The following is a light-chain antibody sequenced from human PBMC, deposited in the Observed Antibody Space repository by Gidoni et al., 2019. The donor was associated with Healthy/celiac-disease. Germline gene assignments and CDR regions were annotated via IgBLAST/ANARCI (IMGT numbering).Light chain of an antibody. V-gene: IGKV3-15*01. J-gene: IGKJ4*01. CDR3: QQYNNWTPLT. CDR2: GAS. CDR1: LSVSSN. Sequence: EIVMTQSPATLSVSPGDRATLSCSPSLSVSSNLAWYQQKPGQAPRLLIYGASTRATGIPARFSGSGSGREYTLTISSLQYEDVAVNYCQQYNNWTPLTFGGXTRVEIK.